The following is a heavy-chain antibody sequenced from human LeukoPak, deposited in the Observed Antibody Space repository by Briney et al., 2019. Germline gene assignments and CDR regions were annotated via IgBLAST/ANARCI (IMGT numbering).Heavy chain of an antibody. D-gene: IGHD1-26*01. Sequence: GASVKVSCKASGYTFTGYYMHWVRQAPGQGLEWMGWINPNSGGTNYAQKFQGRVTMTRDTSISTAYMELSRLRSDDTAVYYCARDAVGATSGWFDPWGQGTLVTVSS. CDR2: INPNSGGT. J-gene: IGHJ5*02. CDR1: GYTFTGYY. CDR3: ARDAVGATSGWFDP. V-gene: IGHV1-2*02.